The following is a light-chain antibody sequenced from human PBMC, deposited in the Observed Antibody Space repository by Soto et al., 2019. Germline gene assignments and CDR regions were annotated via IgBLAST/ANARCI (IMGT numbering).Light chain of an antibody. CDR2: GGS. CDR3: QQYNNWPRT. Sequence: EIVMTQSPATLSVSPGERATLSCRASQSVSSNLAWYQQKPGQAPRLLSYGGSTRATGIPANFSGSGSGTDFTLTISSMQSEDFALYYCQQYNNWPRTFGGGTKVEIK. V-gene: IGKV3-15*01. J-gene: IGKJ4*01. CDR1: QSVSSN.